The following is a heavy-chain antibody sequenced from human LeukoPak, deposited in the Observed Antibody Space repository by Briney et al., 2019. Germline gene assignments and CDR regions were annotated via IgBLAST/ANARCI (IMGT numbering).Heavy chain of an antibody. CDR1: GYTFTGYY. CDR3: AKSSIIAAAGPYYFDY. D-gene: IGHD6-13*01. V-gene: IGHV1-2*02. J-gene: IGHJ4*02. CDR2: INPNSGGT. Sequence: EASVKVSCKASGYTFTGYYMHRVRQAPGQGLEWMGWINPNSGGTNYAQRFQGRVTMTRDTSINTAYMELSSLRSEDTAVYYCAKSSIIAAAGPYYFDYWGQGTLVTVSS.